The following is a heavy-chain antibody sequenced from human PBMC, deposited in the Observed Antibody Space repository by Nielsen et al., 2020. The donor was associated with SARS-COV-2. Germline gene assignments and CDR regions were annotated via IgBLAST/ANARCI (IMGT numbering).Heavy chain of an antibody. D-gene: IGHD3-9*01. CDR1: GGSFSGYY. J-gene: IGHJ4*02. V-gene: IGHV4-34*01. CDR2: INHSGST. CDR3: ARHLSYYDILTGYYNPKIYYFDY. Sequence: SETLSLTCAVYGGSFSGYYWSWIRQPPGKGLEWIGEINHSGSTNYNPSLKSRVTISVDTSKNQFSLKLSSVTAADTAVYYCARHLSYYDILTGYYNPKIYYFDYWGQGTLVTVSS.